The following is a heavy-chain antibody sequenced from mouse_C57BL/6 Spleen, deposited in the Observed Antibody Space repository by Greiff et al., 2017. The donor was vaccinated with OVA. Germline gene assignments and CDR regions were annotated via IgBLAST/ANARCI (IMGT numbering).Heavy chain of an antibody. CDR2: INPNNGGT. CDR1: GYTFTDYY. J-gene: IGHJ1*03. CDR3: ARKGVKWYFDV. D-gene: IGHD1-3*01. V-gene: IGHV1-26*01. Sequence: VQLQQSGPELVKPGASVKISCKASGYTFTDYYMNWVKQSHGKSLEWIGDINPNNGGTSYNQKFKGKATLTVDKSSSTAYMELRSLTSEDSAVYYCARKGVKWYFDVWGTGTTVTVSS.